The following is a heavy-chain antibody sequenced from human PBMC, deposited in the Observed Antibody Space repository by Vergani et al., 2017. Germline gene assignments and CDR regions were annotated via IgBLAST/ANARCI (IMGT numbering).Heavy chain of an antibody. CDR2: ISGSGGST. D-gene: IGHD6-6*01. Sequence: EVQLLESGGGLVQPGGSLRLSCAASQFTFHIYAMTWFRQAPGKGLEWVSAISGSGGSTYYADSVKGRFTISRDNSKNTLFLQMNSLRAEDTAVYYCAKDLGTSSGGGWFDPWGQGTLVTVSS. CDR3: AKDLGTSSGGGWFDP. V-gene: IGHV3-23*01. CDR1: QFTFHIYA. J-gene: IGHJ5*02.